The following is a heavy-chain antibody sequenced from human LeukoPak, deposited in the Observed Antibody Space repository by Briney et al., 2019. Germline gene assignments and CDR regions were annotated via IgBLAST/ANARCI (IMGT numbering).Heavy chain of an antibody. CDR1: GFTISDYS. J-gene: IGHJ4*02. CDR2: INAGGDKT. V-gene: IGHV3-23*01. CDR3: VKDGAQPGYYFDF. Sequence: GGSLRLSCAASGFTISDYSMSWVRQAPGKGLEWVSVINAGGDKTNYTDSVKGRFITSRDNFRDTLYLQMHSPRAEDTAVYFCVKDGAQPGYYFDFWGQGSLVTVSS. D-gene: IGHD1-26*01.